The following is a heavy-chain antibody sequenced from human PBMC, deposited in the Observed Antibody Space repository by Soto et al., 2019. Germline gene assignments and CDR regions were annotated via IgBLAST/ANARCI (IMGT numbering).Heavy chain of an antibody. J-gene: IGHJ4*02. V-gene: IGHV1-46*03. CDR3: SRDRCSSTSCYPDI. Sequence: ASVKVSCKTSGYHFTRYYIHWVRQAPGKGLEWMGIINPTGGRAIYAQQFQGRVTMTSDTSTTTVYMEVTGLKPEDTAVYSCSRDRCSSTSCYPDIWGQGSQVTVSS. D-gene: IGHD2-2*01. CDR2: INPTGGRA. CDR1: GYHFTRYY.